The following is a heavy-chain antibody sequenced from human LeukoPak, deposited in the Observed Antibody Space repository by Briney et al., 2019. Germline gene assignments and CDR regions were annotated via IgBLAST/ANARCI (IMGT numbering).Heavy chain of an antibody. CDR2: ISWNSGSI. D-gene: IGHD3-10*01. CDR1: GFTFDDYA. J-gene: IGHJ4*02. Sequence: GGSLRLSCAASGFTFDDYAMHWVQQAPGKGLEWVSGISWNSGSIGYADSVKGRFTISRDNAKNSLYLQMNSLRAEDTALYYCAKDMGTGEPLDYWGQGTLVTVSS. CDR3: AKDMGTGEPLDY. V-gene: IGHV3-9*01.